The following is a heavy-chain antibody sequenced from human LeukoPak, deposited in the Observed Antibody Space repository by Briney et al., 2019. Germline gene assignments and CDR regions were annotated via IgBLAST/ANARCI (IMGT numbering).Heavy chain of an antibody. CDR3: AKTGYSSGWYLIWDY. D-gene: IGHD6-19*01. CDR1: GFTFSSFE. J-gene: IGHJ4*02. Sequence: GGSLRLSCAASGFTFSSFEMSWVRQAPGKGVEWVSAISGSGGSAYYADSVKGRFTISRDNSRNSLSLQMNSLRAEDTALYYCAKTGYSSGWYLIWDYWGQGTLVTVSS. V-gene: IGHV3-23*01. CDR2: ISGSGGSA.